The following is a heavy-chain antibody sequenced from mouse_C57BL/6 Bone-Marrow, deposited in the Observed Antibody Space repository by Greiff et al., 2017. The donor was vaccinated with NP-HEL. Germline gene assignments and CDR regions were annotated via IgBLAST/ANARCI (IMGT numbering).Heavy chain of an antibody. CDR2: SRNKANDYTT. J-gene: IGHJ1*03. D-gene: IGHD2-5*01. Sequence: EVKVVESGGGLVQSGRSLRLSCATSGFTFSDFYMEWVRQAPGKGLEWIAASRNKANDYTTEYSASVKGRFIVSRDTSQSILYLQMNALRAEDTAIYYCARDANYSNYPYWYFDVWGTGTTVTVSS. V-gene: IGHV7-1*01. CDR1: GFTFSDFY. CDR3: ARDANYSNYPYWYFDV.